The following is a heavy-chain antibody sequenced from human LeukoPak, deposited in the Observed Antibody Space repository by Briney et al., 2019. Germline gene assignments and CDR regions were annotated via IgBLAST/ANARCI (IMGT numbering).Heavy chain of an antibody. J-gene: IGHJ5*02. V-gene: IGHV3-30*03. D-gene: IGHD3-22*01. Sequence: GGSLRLSCAASEFSVGSNYMTWVRQAPGKGLEWVAVISYDGSNKYYADSVKGRFTISRDNSKNTLYLQMNSLRAEDTAVYYCARDLGQYYDTSDNWFDPWGQGTLVTVSS. CDR1: EFSVGSNY. CDR2: ISYDGSNK. CDR3: ARDLGQYYDTSDNWFDP.